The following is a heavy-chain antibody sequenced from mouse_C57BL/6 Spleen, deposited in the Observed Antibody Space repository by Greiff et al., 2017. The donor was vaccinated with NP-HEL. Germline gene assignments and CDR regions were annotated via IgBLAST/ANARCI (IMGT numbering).Heavy chain of an antibody. D-gene: IGHD1-1*01. CDR3: ARSSLITTVVATDFDV. CDR2: ILPGSGST. Sequence: QVQLKQSGAELMKPGASVKLSCKATGYTFTGYWIEWVKQRPGHGLEWIGEILPGSGSTNYNEKFKGKATFTADTSSNTAYMQLSSLTTEDSAIYYCARSSLITTVVATDFDVWGTGTTVTVSS. CDR1: GYTFTGYW. V-gene: IGHV1-9*01. J-gene: IGHJ1*03.